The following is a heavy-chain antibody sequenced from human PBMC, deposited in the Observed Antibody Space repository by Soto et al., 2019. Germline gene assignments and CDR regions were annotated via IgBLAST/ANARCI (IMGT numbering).Heavy chain of an antibody. CDR1: GGSFSGYY. V-gene: IGHV4-34*01. Sequence: SETLSLTCAVYGGSFSGYYWSWIRQPPGKGLEWIGEINHSGSTNYNPSLKSRVTISVDTSKNQFSLKLSSVTAADTAVYYCARVQVAAAGMAWFDPWGQGTLVTVSS. CDR3: ARVQVAAAGMAWFDP. J-gene: IGHJ5*02. D-gene: IGHD6-13*01. CDR2: INHSGST.